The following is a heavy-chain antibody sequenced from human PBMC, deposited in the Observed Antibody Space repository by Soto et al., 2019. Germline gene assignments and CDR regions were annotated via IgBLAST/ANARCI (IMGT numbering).Heavy chain of an antibody. V-gene: IGHV3-33*01. J-gene: IGHJ6*02. CDR1: GFTFSSYG. CDR2: IWYDGSNK. CDR3: ARDVPSDEQQLVRYYYYGMDV. D-gene: IGHD6-13*01. Sequence: QVQLVESGGGVVQPGRSLRLSCAASGFTFSSYGMHWVRQAPGKGLEWVAGIWYDGSNKYYADSVKGRFTISRDNSKNTLYLQMNSLRSEDTAVYYCARDVPSDEQQLVRYYYYGMDVWGQGTTVTVSS.